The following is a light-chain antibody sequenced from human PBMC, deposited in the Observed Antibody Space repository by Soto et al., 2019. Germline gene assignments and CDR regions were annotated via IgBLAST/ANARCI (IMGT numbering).Light chain of an antibody. CDR3: QQSYNAPRT. CDR2: SAS. V-gene: IGKV1-39*01. Sequence: DIQLTQSPDSLSASVGDRVTITCRASQTIRTFLNWYQQKSGKAPQVLIYSASTLQSGVPSRFSGSGSGTDFTLTINSLQPEDVANYYCQQSYNAPRTFGGGTKVEIK. CDR1: QTIRTF. J-gene: IGKJ4*01.